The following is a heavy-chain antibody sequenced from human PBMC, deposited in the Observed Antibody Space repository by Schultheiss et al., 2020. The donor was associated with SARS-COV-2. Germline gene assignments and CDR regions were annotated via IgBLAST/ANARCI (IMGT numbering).Heavy chain of an antibody. CDR1: GYSFTSYW. CDR2: IYPGDSDT. CDR3: ARRSSGPYYYYGMDV. J-gene: IGHJ6*02. D-gene: IGHD6-19*01. Sequence: GESLKISCKGSGYSFTSYWIGWVRQMPGKGLEWMGIIYPGDSDTRYSTSFQGQVTISDDKSISTAYLQWSSLKASDTAMYYCARRSSGPYYYYGMDVWGQGTTVTVSS. V-gene: IGHV5-51*01.